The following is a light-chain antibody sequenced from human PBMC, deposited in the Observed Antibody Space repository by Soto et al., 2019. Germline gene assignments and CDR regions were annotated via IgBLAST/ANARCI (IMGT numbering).Light chain of an antibody. CDR3: QQYNSYSPT. CDR2: KAS. V-gene: IGKV1-5*03. Sequence: IQLTQSPSSLSASVGDRVTITCRASQTIINWLAWYQQKPGKAPKLLIYKASSLESGVPSRFSGSGSGTDFTLTISSLHPDDFETYYCQQYNSYSPTFGQGTKVDIK. J-gene: IGKJ1*01. CDR1: QTIINW.